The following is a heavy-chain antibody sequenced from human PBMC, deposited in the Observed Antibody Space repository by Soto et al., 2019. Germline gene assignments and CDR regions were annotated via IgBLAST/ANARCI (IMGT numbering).Heavy chain of an antibody. V-gene: IGHV1-18*01. D-gene: IGHD3-3*01. CDR1: GYTFTSYG. CDR3: ATALTIFGVVPYYGMDV. Sequence: GASVKVSCKASGYTFTSYGISWGRQAPGQGFEWIGRISAYNGNTKYAQKIQGRVNMTQDKSTRTAYMEMRSMRSDETAVYYCATALTIFGVVPYYGMDVWGQGTTVTLSS. J-gene: IGHJ6*02. CDR2: ISAYNGNT.